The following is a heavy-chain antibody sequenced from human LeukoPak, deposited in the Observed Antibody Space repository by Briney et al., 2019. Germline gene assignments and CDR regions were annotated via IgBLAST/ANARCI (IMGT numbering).Heavy chain of an antibody. J-gene: IGHJ3*02. CDR3: ARRARHIPFYGSVGPHAFDM. Sequence: GGSLRLSCAASRFTFNLYDMHWVRQAPGKGLEWVAFIRSDGSNTYYADSVKGRFTISRDNANNSLYLQINSLRGEDTAVYYCARRARHIPFYGSVGPHAFDMWGQGTMVTVSS. CDR2: IRSDGSNT. D-gene: IGHD3-10*01. CDR1: RFTFNLYD. V-gene: IGHV3-30*02.